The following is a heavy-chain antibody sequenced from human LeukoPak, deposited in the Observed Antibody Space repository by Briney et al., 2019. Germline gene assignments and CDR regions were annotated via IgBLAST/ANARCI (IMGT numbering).Heavy chain of an antibody. D-gene: IGHD7-27*01. CDR3: ARVSGAHNAFDI. Sequence: NPSETLSLTCTVFGGSINSFYWSWIRQPPGKGLGWIGYIYSTGSTNYNPSLKSRVTLSGDTSKSQVSLKLSSVTAADTAVYYCARVSGAHNAFDIWGQGTMVTVSS. CDR1: GGSINSFY. J-gene: IGHJ3*02. CDR2: IYSTGST. V-gene: IGHV4-59*01.